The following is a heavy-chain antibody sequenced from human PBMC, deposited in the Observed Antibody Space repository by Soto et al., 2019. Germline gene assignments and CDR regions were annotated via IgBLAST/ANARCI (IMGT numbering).Heavy chain of an antibody. CDR1: GYTLTELS. CDR3: ARVIRGAYYNSPLDT. Sequence: ASVKVSCKVSGYTLTELSMHWVRQAPGKGLEWMGGFDPEDGETIYAQKFQGRVTMTEDTSTDTAYMELSSLRSEDTAVYYCARVIRGAYYNSPLDTWGQGTVVTVSS. D-gene: IGHD3-10*01. CDR2: FDPEDGET. V-gene: IGHV1-24*01. J-gene: IGHJ5*02.